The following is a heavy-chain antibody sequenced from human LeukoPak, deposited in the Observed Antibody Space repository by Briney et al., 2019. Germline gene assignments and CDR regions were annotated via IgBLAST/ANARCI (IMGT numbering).Heavy chain of an antibody. J-gene: IGHJ5*02. D-gene: IGHD2-15*01. V-gene: IGHV4-34*01. Sequence: SETLSLTCAVYGGSFSGYYWSWIRQPPGKGLEWIGEINHSGSTNYNPSLKSRVTISVDTSKNQFSLKLSSVTAADTAVYYCARGRIRIRDNWFDPWGQGTLVTVSS. CDR2: INHSGST. CDR3: ARGRIRIRDNWFDP. CDR1: GGSFSGYY.